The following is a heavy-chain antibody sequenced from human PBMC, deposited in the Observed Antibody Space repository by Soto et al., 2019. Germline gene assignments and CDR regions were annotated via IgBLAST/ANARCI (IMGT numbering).Heavy chain of an antibody. CDR2: IYWDDDK. V-gene: IGHV2-5*02. J-gene: IGHJ4*02. CDR1: GFSLSTSGVG. D-gene: IGHD2-21*02. Sequence: QITLKESGPTLVKPTQTLTLTCTFSGFSLSTSGVGVAWIRQPPGKALEWLALIYWDDDKRYSPSLKSRLTITQDTSKNQVVLIMTNIDPVDTGTDSRAHSRVTRDFDYWGQGTLVTVSS. CDR3: AHSRVTRDFDY.